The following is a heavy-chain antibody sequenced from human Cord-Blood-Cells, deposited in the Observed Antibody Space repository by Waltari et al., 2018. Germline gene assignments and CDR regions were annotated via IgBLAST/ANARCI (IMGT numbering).Heavy chain of an antibody. CDR2: ISSSSSYI. CDR1: GFTFSSYS. Sequence: EVQLVESGGGLVKPGGSLRLYRPASGFTFSSYSMNWVRQAPGKGLEWVSSISSSSSYIYYADSVKGRFTISRDNAKNSLYLQMNSLRAEDTAVYYCARDRAFDIWGQGTMVTVSS. J-gene: IGHJ3*02. CDR3: ARDRAFDI. V-gene: IGHV3-21*01.